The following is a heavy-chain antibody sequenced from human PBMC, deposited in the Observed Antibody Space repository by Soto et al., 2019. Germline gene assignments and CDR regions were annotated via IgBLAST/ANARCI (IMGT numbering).Heavy chain of an antibody. Sequence: TLSLTCTVSGGSISSSSYYWGWIRQPPGKGLEWIGSIYYSGSTYYNPSLKSRVTISVDTSENQFSLKLSSVTAADTAVYYCASLGGYYGSGSRIDYWGQGTLVTVSS. CDR1: GGSISSSSYY. D-gene: IGHD3-10*01. J-gene: IGHJ4*02. CDR2: IYYSGST. CDR3: ASLGGYYGSGSRIDY. V-gene: IGHV4-39*01.